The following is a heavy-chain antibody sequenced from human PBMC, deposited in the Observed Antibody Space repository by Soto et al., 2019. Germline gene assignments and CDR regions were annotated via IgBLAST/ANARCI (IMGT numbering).Heavy chain of an antibody. Sequence: QMQQVESGGGVVQPGRSLRLSCGVSGFTFSSYGMHWVRQAPCKGLEWVAVIWYEGSERYYADSVAGRFTISRANSQNMLYLQMNSRRVENTAVYYTASVGPTNYAMDAWGPGPTVTVSS. J-gene: IGHJ6*02. CDR2: IWYEGSER. CDR1: GFTFSSYG. CDR3: ASVGPTNYAMDA. D-gene: IGHD1-26*01. V-gene: IGHV3-33*01.